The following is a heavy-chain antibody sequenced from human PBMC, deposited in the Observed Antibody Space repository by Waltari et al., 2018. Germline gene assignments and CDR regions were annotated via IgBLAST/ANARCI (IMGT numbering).Heavy chain of an antibody. D-gene: IGHD2-15*01. V-gene: IGHV3-74*01. CDR3: ARAGLLGGLDW. CDR1: GFTVSGSW. J-gene: IGHJ4*02. Sequence: EVQLVESGGGLFQAGGSLRLSCEASGFTVSGSWMHWVRQGTGKGRRWVSRISRDGSDTAYADSEKGRFTSSRDNAKNTLFLQMNSLRDEDTGVYYCARAGLLGGLDWWGQGTLVTVSS. CDR2: ISRDGSDT.